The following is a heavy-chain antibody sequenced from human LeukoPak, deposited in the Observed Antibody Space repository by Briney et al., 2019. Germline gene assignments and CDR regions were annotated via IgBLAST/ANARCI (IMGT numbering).Heavy chain of an antibody. V-gene: IGHV3-74*01. CDR3: ARASYYYDSSGYYQFDY. J-gene: IGHJ4*02. CDR2: INSDGSST. D-gene: IGHD3-22*01. CDR1: GFTFSSYW. Sequence: PGGSLRLSCAASGFTFSSYWMHWVRQAPGKALVWVSRINSDGSSTSYADSVKGRFTISRDNAKNTLYLQMNSLRAEDTAVYYCARASYYYDSSGYYQFDYWGQGTLVTVSS.